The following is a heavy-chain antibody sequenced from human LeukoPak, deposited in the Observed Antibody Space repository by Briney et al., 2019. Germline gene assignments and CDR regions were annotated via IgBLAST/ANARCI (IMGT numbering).Heavy chain of an antibody. J-gene: IGHJ4*02. Sequence: SETLSLTCAVYGGSFSGYYWSWIRQPPGKGLEWIGEINHSGSTNYNPSLKSRVTISVDTSKNQFSLKLSSVTAADTAVYYCARGSTTVVTLFDYWGQGTLVTASS. D-gene: IGHD4-23*01. CDR1: GGSFSGYY. CDR3: ARGSTTVVTLFDY. CDR2: INHSGST. V-gene: IGHV4-34*01.